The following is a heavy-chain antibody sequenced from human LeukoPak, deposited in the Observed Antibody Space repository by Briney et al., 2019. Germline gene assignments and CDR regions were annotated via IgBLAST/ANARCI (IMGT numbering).Heavy chain of an antibody. D-gene: IGHD4-23*01. Sequence: PGGSLRLSCAASGYTLSSGYAMSWVRQAPGKGLEWVSTISPTTGTTYYADSVKGRFTISRDNSGNTLYLQMKSLRAEDTAVYYCAKGGGNGAFDPWGQGTLVTVSS. CDR2: ISPTTGTT. V-gene: IGHV3-23*01. CDR1: GYTLSSGYA. CDR3: AKGGGNGAFDP. J-gene: IGHJ5*02.